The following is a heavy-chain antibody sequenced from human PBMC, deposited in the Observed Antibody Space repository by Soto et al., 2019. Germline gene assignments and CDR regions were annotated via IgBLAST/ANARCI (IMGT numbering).Heavy chain of an antibody. D-gene: IGHD2-2*01. V-gene: IGHV5-51*01. CDR2: IYPGDSDT. CDR1: ECRFISYG. Sequence: CSVFECRFISYGRRWVSQKPGKGLEWMGIIYPGDSDTRYSPSFQGQVTISADKSISTAYLQWSSLKASDTAMYYCARHEGESLCPLYDYSGMDVWGQGTTVTVSS. CDR3: ARHEGESLCPLYDYSGMDV. J-gene: IGHJ6*02.